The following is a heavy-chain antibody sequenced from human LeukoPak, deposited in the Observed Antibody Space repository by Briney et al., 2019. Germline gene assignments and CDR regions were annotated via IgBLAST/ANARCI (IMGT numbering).Heavy chain of an antibody. CDR3: AREYRGVNTCGFDI. Sequence: AGGSLRLSCAASGFTFSDYYMHWVRQAPGKGLEYVSSISGNGESTNYANSVRGRFTLSRDNSKNTLFLQMGSLISEDMAVYYCAREYRGVNTCGFDIWGQGTMLTVPA. CDR1: GFTFSDYY. CDR2: ISGNGEST. D-gene: IGHD3-10*01. J-gene: IGHJ3*02. V-gene: IGHV3-64*01.